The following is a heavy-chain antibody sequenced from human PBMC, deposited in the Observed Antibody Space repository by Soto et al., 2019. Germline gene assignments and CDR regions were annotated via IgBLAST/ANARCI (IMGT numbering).Heavy chain of an antibody. Sequence: QVQLVQSGPEVKKPGSSVRISCRSGGDTFSSYTVSWVRQTPGQGLEWMGRIIPVLGVTHYSRKFKGRMTITADKSKTTAHMELSSLTSEDTARYYCARRRDCGVDCYTQHHHGMDVW. CDR3: ARRRDCGVDCYTQHHHGMDV. D-gene: IGHD2-21*02. CDR2: IIPVLGVT. J-gene: IGHJ6*03. V-gene: IGHV1-69*02. CDR1: GDTFSSYT.